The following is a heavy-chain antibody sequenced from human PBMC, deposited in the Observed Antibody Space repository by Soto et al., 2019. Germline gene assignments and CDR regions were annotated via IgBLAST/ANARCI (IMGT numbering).Heavy chain of an antibody. CDR1: GVSVSSSSYY. D-gene: IGHD3-22*01. J-gene: IGHJ4*02. CDR2: IYYSWST. Sequence: ETLALAGAVSGVSVSSSSYYGSWIRQPPGKGLEWIGYIYYSWSTNYNPSLKSRVTISVDTSKNQFSLKLSSVTAADTAVYYCAAEPGGSGYLHTYFDSWGQGTLVTV. V-gene: IGHV4-61*01. CDR3: AAEPGGSGYLHTYFDS.